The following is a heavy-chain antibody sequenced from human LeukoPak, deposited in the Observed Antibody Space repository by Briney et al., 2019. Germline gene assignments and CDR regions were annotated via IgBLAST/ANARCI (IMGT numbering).Heavy chain of an antibody. J-gene: IGHJ4*02. Sequence: QTGRSLRLSCAASGFTFSSCGMHWVRQAPGKGLEWVAVIWYDGSNKYYADSVKGRFTISRDNSKNTLYLQMNSLRAEDTAVYYCAKDSLTRSGYDSSYDYWGQGTLVTVSS. CDR1: GFTFSSCG. V-gene: IGHV3-33*06. CDR2: IWYDGSNK. D-gene: IGHD3-22*01. CDR3: AKDSLTRSGYDSSYDY.